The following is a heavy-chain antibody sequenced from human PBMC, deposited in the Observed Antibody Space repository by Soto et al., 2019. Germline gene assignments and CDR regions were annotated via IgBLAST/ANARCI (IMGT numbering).Heavy chain of an antibody. Sequence: QVQLVQSGAEVKKPGSSVKVSCKASGGTFSSYAISWVRQAPGQGLEWMGGIIPIFGTANYAQKFQGRVTITADESTSTAYMELSSLRSEDTAVYYCASEEHLGITIFPSYYYCMDVWGQGTTVTVSS. J-gene: IGHJ6*02. V-gene: IGHV1-69*01. CDR2: IIPIFGTA. D-gene: IGHD3-9*01. CDR1: GGTFSSYA. CDR3: ASEEHLGITIFPSYYYCMDV.